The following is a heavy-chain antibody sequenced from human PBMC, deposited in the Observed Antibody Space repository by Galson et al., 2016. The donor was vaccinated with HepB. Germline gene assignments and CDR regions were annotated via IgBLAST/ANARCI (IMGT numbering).Heavy chain of an antibody. D-gene: IGHD5-18*01. J-gene: IGHJ4*02. Sequence: SLRLSCAVSGLTFSSYSMHWVRQAPGKGLVWVSRIFIDGSGATYADSVKGRFTISRDNAKDTLYLQMNSLIAEDTAFYDCASASKYGYIYWGQGTLVTVSS. V-gene: IGHV3-74*01. CDR1: GLTFSSYS. CDR2: IFIDGSGA. CDR3: ASASKYGYIY.